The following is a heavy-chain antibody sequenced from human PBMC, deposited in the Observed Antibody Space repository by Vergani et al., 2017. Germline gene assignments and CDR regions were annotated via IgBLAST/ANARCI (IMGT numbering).Heavy chain of an antibody. CDR3: ARGGDYGTDY. CDR1: GGSISSYY. Sequence: QVQLQESGPGLVKPSETLSLTCTVSGGSISSYYWSGLRQPPGKELEWIGYIYYSENTNYNPSLKSRVTISVDTSKKQFSLKLTSVTAADTAVYYCARGGDYGTDYWGQGTLVTVSS. J-gene: IGHJ4*02. D-gene: IGHD4-17*01. V-gene: IGHV4-59*01. CDR2: IYYSENT.